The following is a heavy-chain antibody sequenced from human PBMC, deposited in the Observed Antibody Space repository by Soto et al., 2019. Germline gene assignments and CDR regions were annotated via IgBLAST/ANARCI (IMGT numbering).Heavy chain of an antibody. V-gene: IGHV4-39*01. CDR1: GVSISDTSYY. J-gene: IGHJ4*02. CDR2: IYFNGNT. CDR3: ARQGSY. Sequence: QLQLQESGPGLVKPSETLFLTCNVSGVSISDTSYYWGWIRQPPGKGLEWIGTIYFNGNTFYNPSLKSRLTISVDTSKNQFSLRLTSVTAADTAVYYCARQGSYWGQGTLVAVSS.